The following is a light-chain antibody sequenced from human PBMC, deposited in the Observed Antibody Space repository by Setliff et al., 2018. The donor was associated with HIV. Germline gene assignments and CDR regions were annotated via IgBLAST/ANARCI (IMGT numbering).Light chain of an antibody. CDR3: CSYTNTPLYV. J-gene: IGLJ1*01. CDR2: DVS. Sequence: QSALTQPASVSGSPGQSITISCTGTSSDVGGYNYVPWYQQHPGKAPKLMIYDVSHRPPGVSNHFSGSKSGNTASLTISGLQAEDEADYYCCSYTNTPLYVFGTGTKV. V-gene: IGLV2-14*03. CDR1: SSDVGGYNY.